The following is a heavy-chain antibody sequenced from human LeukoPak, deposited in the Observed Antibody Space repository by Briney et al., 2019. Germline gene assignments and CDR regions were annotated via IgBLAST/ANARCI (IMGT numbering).Heavy chain of an antibody. Sequence: SGTLSLTCAVSGDSISSSTWWSWVRQPPEKDLEWIGEISHRGSTNYNSSLKSRVTISIDKSRNQFSLSLSSVTAADTALYFCARVLTTLTKYERGTFDLWGRGTLVIVSS. CDR2: ISHRGST. CDR1: GDSISSSTW. V-gene: IGHV4-4*02. D-gene: IGHD4-17*01. J-gene: IGHJ4*02. CDR3: ARVLTTLTKYERGTFDL.